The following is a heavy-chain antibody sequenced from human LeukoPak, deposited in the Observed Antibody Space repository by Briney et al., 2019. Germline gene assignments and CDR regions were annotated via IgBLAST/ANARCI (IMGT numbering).Heavy chain of an antibody. Sequence: GGSLRLSCAASGSTFSTYAMSWVRQAPGKGLEWVSAISGSGGSTYYADSVKGRFTISRDNSKNTLYLQMNSLRAEDTAVYYCARQIAAAGTVHWGQGTLVTVSS. J-gene: IGHJ4*02. CDR1: GSTFSTYA. CDR3: ARQIAAAGTVH. CDR2: ISGSGGST. D-gene: IGHD6-13*01. V-gene: IGHV3-23*01.